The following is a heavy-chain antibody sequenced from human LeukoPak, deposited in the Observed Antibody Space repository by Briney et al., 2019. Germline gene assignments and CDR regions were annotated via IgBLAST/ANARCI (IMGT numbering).Heavy chain of an antibody. J-gene: IGHJ4*02. CDR2: IYYTGST. Sequence: SETLSLTCTASGDSIRSSYWNWIRQPPGKGLEWIGYIYYTGSTNYNPSLNSRVTISVDTSNNQFSLKQSSVSAADTAVYYCATLDKSGDNYLDYWGQGTLVTVSS. D-gene: IGHD5-24*01. CDR1: GDSIRSSY. V-gene: IGHV4-59*01. CDR3: ATLDKSGDNYLDY.